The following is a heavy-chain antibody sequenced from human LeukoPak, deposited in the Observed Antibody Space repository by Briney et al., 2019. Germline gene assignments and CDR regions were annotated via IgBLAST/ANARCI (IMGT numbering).Heavy chain of an antibody. CDR1: GFTFSSYA. Sequence: GGSLRLSCAASGFTFSSYAMSWVRQAPGKGLEWVSAISGSGGSTYYADSVKGRFTISRDNAKNSLYLQMNSLRAEDMAVYYCARAGYGGYVSYYGIDVWGQGTTVTVSS. CDR2: ISGSGGST. D-gene: IGHD4-17*01. J-gene: IGHJ6*02. CDR3: ARAGYGGYVSYYGIDV. V-gene: IGHV3-23*01.